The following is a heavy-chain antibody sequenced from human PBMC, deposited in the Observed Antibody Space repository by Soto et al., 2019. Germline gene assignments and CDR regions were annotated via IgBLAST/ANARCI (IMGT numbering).Heavy chain of an antibody. Sequence: QVQLQESGPGLVKPSGTLSLTCAVSGGSISSSNWWSWVRQPPGKGLEWIGEIYHSGSTNYNPSLRSGVTGQVVHSETQCSLNLSTVPAPHAAVSYCVRPIQLGPGGFEPWGQGTLVTVSS. J-gene: IGHJ5*02. CDR1: GGSISSSNW. D-gene: IGHD5-18*01. CDR3: VRPIQLGPGGFEP. V-gene: IGHV4-4*02. CDR2: IYHSGST.